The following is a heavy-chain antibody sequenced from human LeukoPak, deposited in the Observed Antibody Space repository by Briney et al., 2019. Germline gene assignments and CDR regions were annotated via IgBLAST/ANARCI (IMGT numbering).Heavy chain of an antibody. CDR3: ARDGVDVVVVAAAITVDY. D-gene: IGHD2-15*01. CDR2: INAYNGNT. Sequence: GASVKVSCKASGYTFTSYGISWVRQAPGQGLEWMGWINAYNGNTNYAQKLQGRVTMTTDTSTSTAYMELRSLRSDDTAVYYCARDGVDVVVVAAAITVDYWGQGTLVTVSS. V-gene: IGHV1-18*01. CDR1: GYTFTSYG. J-gene: IGHJ4*02.